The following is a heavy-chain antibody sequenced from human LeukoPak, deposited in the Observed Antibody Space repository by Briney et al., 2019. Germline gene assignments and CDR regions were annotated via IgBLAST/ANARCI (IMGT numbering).Heavy chain of an antibody. Sequence: PSETLSLTCTVSGGFISSYYWRWIRQSPGKGLECIGSVFNSGGTDYSPSLRSRVAISLDRSKSQFLLRLTSVTAADTAFYFCVRPQPDYGAFHSWGQGTMVTVSS. V-gene: IGHV4-59*08. CDR3: VRPQPDYGAFHS. J-gene: IGHJ3*01. CDR2: VFNSGGT. CDR1: GGFISSYY. D-gene: IGHD4/OR15-4a*01.